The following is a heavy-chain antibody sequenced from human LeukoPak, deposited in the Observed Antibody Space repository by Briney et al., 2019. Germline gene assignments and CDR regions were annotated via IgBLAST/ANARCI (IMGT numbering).Heavy chain of an antibody. V-gene: IGHV1-2*02. D-gene: IGHD5-18*01. CDR2: INPNSGGT. J-gene: IGHJ4*02. CDR3: ARGKAMTRFNDY. Sequence: ASVKVSCKASGYTFTGYYMHWVRQAPGQGLEWMGWINPNSGGTNYAQKFQGRVTMTRDTSISTAYMELSRLRSDDTAVYYRARGKAMTRFNDYWGQGTLVTVSS. CDR1: GYTFTGYY.